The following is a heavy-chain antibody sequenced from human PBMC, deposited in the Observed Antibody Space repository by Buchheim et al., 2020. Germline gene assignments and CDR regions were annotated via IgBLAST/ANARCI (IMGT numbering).Heavy chain of an antibody. D-gene: IGHD1-26*01. V-gene: IGHV4-59*01. J-gene: IGHJ4*02. CDR3: ARSVGGATNY. CDR2: IYYSGST. CDR1: GGSISSYY. Sequence: QVQLQESGPGLVKPSGTLSLTCSVSGGSISSYYWYWIRQPPGKGLEWIGYIYYSGSTNYNPSLKSRVTISVDTSKNQFSLKLSSVTAADTAVYYCARSVGGATNYWGQGTL.